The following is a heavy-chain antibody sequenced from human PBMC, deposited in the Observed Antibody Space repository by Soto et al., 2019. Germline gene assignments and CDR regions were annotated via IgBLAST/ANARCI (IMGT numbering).Heavy chain of an antibody. V-gene: IGHV4-59*01. CDR3: ARGGLAARKGRWFDP. CDR1: GDSISSYY. Sequence: SETLSLTCTVSGDSISSYYWGWIRQPPGKGLEWIGYIHYSGSTNYNPSLKSRVTISVDTPKNQFSLKVNSMTAADTAVYYCARGGLAARKGRWFDPWGQGTLVTVSS. J-gene: IGHJ5*02. D-gene: IGHD6-6*01. CDR2: IHYSGST.